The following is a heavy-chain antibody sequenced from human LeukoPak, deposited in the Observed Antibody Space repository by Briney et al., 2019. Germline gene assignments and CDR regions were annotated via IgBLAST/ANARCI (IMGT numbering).Heavy chain of an antibody. V-gene: IGHV3-74*01. CDR1: EFTLSAYW. J-gene: IGHJ4*02. CDR2: IEGDGNRI. D-gene: IGHD5-24*01. CDR3: ARGSGDGYNDFDS. Sequence: GGSLRLSCAASEFTLSAYWMHWVRQAPGKGLMWVSRIEGDGNRITYADSVKGRFTISRDNAKNTLYLQMNSLRAEDTAVYYCARGSGDGYNDFDSWGQGTLVTVSS.